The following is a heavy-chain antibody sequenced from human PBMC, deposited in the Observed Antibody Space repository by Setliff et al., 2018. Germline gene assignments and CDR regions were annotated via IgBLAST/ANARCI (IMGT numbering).Heavy chain of an antibody. CDR1: GYTFTRHG. D-gene: IGHD2-2*03. Sequence: ASVKVSCKASGYTFTRHGISWVRQAPGQGLEWMGWISVYNGDTNYPQRLQGRVTMTTDTSTSTAYMELRSLRSDDTAVYYCARGPVDFVVVPAAAVFDFWGQGTLVTVSS. CDR2: ISVYNGDT. CDR3: ARGPVDFVVVPAAAVFDF. V-gene: IGHV1-18*01. J-gene: IGHJ4*02.